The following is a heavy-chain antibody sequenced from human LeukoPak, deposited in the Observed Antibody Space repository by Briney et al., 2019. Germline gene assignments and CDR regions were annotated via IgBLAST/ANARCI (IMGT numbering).Heavy chain of an antibody. V-gene: IGHV1-2*02. Sequence: GASVKVSCKASGYTFTGYYMHWVRQAPGQGLEWMGWINPNSGGTNYAQKFQGRVTMTRDTSISTAYMELSRLRSDDTAVYYCARVIIGTGDAAVDHWGQGTLVTVSS. CDR1: GYTFTGYY. CDR3: ARVIIGTGDAAVDH. J-gene: IGHJ4*02. D-gene: IGHD7-27*01. CDR2: INPNSGGT.